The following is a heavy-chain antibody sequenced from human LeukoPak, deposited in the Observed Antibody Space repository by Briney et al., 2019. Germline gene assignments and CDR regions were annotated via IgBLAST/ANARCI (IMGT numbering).Heavy chain of an antibody. CDR2: ISAYNGNT. D-gene: IGHD3-22*01. CDR1: GYTFTSYG. J-gene: IGHJ4*02. CDR3: ARWADYYDSSGYYYGWGDY. Sequence: VASVKVSCKASGYTFTSYGISWVRQAPGQGLEWMGWISAYNGNTNYAQKLQGRVTMTTDTSTSTAYMELRSLRSDDTAVYYCARWADYYDSSGYYYGWGDYWGQGTLVTVSS. V-gene: IGHV1-18*01.